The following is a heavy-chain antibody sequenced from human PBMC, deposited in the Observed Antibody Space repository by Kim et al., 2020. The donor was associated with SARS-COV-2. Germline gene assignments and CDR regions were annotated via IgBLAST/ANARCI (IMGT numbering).Heavy chain of an antibody. J-gene: IGHJ4*02. CDR3: AREASAADFDY. D-gene: IGHD6-13*01. V-gene: IGHV3-21*01. Sequence: AASEKGRFTISSDNAKNSLYLQMNSLRAEDTAVYYCAREASAADFDYWGQGTLVTVSS.